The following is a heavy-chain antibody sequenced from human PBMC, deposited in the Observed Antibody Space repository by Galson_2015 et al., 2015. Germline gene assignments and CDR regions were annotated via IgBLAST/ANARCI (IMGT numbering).Heavy chain of an antibody. V-gene: IGHV3-30-3*01. CDR2: ISYDGSNK. Sequence: LRLSCAASGFTFSSYAMHWVRQAPGKGLEWVAVISYDGSNKYYADSVKGRFTISRDNSKNTLYLQMNSLRAEDTAVYYCASSRGYYYDSSGSSITAADYYFDYWGQ. CDR1: GFTFSSYA. J-gene: IGHJ4*02. D-gene: IGHD3-22*01. CDR3: ASSRGYYYDSSGSSITAADYYFDY.